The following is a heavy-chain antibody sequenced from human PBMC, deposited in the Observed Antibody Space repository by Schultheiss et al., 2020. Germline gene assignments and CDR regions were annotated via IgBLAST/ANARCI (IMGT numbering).Heavy chain of an antibody. Sequence: GESLKISCAASGFTFSSYAMSWVRQAPGKGLEWVGFIRSKAYGGTTEYAASVKGRFTISRDDSKSIAYLQMNSLRAEDTAVYYCAREGDIVVVPASMDVWGQGTTVTVSS. CDR1: GFTFSSYA. J-gene: IGHJ6*02. D-gene: IGHD2-2*01. CDR2: IRSKAYGGTT. CDR3: AREGDIVVVPASMDV. V-gene: IGHV3-49*04.